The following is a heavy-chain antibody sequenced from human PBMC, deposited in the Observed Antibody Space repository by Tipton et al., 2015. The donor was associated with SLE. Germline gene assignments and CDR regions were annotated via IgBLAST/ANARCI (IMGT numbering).Heavy chain of an antibody. V-gene: IGHV4-39*01. CDR2: VFYSGST. J-gene: IGHJ1*01. CDR3: ATNGHGETYEFFTEYLRH. CDR1: GGSINRSTYY. Sequence: TLSLTCTVSGGSINRSTYYWGWIRQPPGKGLEWIGYVFYSGSTNYNPSLKSRVTISVDTSKNQSSLKLNSVTAADTAVYYCATNGHGETYEFFTEYLRHWGQGTLVTVSS. D-gene: IGHD5-12*01.